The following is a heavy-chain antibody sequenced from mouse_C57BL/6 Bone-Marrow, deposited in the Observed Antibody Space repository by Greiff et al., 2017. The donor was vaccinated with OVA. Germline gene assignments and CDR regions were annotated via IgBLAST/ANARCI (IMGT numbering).Heavy chain of an antibody. CDR2: ISYSGST. D-gene: IGHD1-1*01. Sequence: HLVESGPGLAKPSQTLSLTCSVTGYSITSDYWNWIRKFPGNKLEYMGYISYSGSTYYNPSLKSRISITRDTSKNQYYLQLNSVTTEDTATYYCARVHYYGSSYDWYFDVWGTGTTVTVSS. V-gene: IGHV3-8*01. CDR1: GYSITSDY. J-gene: IGHJ1*03. CDR3: ARVHYYGSSYDWYFDV.